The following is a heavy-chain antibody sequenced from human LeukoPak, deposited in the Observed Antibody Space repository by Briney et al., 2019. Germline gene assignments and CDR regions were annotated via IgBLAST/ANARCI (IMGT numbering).Heavy chain of an antibody. CDR2: IRYDGSNK. CDR3: ATQEVHCSSTSCSYLFLD. Sequence: GGSLRLSCAASGFTFSSYGMHWVRQAPGKGLEWVAFIRYDGSNKYYADSVKGRFTISRDNSKNTLYLQMNSLRAEDTAVYYCATQEVHCSSTSCSYLFLDWGQGTLVTVSS. J-gene: IGHJ4*02. V-gene: IGHV3-30*02. CDR1: GFTFSSYG. D-gene: IGHD2-2*01.